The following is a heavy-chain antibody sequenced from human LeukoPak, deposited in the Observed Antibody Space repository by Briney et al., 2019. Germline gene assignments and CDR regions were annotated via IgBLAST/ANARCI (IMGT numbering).Heavy chain of an antibody. CDR1: GGSISSYY. Sequence: SETLSLTCTVSGGSISSYYWSWIRQPPGKGLEWIGYIYTSGYINYNPSLKSRVTISLDTSKNQFSLKLSSVTAADTAVYYCARHGAGTVYWGQGTLVTVSS. CDR2: IYTSGYI. J-gene: IGHJ4*02. CDR3: ARHGAGTVY. V-gene: IGHV4-4*09. D-gene: IGHD3/OR15-3a*01.